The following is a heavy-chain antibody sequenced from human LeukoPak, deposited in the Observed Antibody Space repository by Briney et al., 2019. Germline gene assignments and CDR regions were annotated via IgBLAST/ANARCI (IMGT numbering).Heavy chain of an antibody. J-gene: IGHJ6*03. CDR1: GGTFSSYA. CDR2: IIPIFGTA. Sequence: SVKVSCKASGGTFSSYAISWVRQAPGQGLEWMGRIIPIFGTANYAQKFKGRVTITTDESTSTAYMELSSLRSEDTAVYYCARGGAIGGYYTDVWGKGTTVTVSS. D-gene: IGHD2-2*02. CDR3: ARGGAIGGYYTDV. V-gene: IGHV1-69*05.